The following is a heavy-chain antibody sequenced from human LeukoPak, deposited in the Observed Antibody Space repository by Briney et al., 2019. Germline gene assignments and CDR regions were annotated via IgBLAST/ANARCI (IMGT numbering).Heavy chain of an antibody. J-gene: IGHJ6*03. V-gene: IGHV3-21*04. CDR2: ISSSSSYI. CDR1: GFTFSSYS. Sequence: GGSLRLSCAASGFTFSSYSMNWVRQAPGKGLEWVSSISSSSSYIYYADSVKGRFTISRDNSKNSLYLQMNSLRAEDTALYYCAREVIAAAGRVYDYYYYYMDVWGKGTTVTVSS. CDR3: AREVIAAAGRVYDYYYYYMDV. D-gene: IGHD6-13*01.